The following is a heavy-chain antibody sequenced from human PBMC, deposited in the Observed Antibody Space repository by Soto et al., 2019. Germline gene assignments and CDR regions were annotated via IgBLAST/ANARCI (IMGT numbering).Heavy chain of an antibody. Sequence: EVQLVESGGGLVQPGGSLRLSCAASGFTFSSYSMNWVRQAPGKGRGGVSYISSSSSTIYYADSVKGRFTISRDNAKNSLYLQMNSLRDEDTAVYYCARDWAGYCSSTSCYYYYGMDVWGQGTTVTVSS. CDR2: ISSSSSTI. D-gene: IGHD2-2*01. CDR1: GFTFSSYS. J-gene: IGHJ6*02. V-gene: IGHV3-48*02. CDR3: ARDWAGYCSSTSCYYYYGMDV.